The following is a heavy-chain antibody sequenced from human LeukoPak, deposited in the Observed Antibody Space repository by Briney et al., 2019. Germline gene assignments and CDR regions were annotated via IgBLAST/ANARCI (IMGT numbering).Heavy chain of an antibody. D-gene: IGHD3-10*01. CDR2: IQSDGSHK. Sequence: AGGSLRLSCVASGFSFSNFGMHWVRQAPGKGLEWLIFIQSDGSHKYYADSVKGRFTISRDNSKNTLYLQMNSLRAEVTAVYYCAKDGKPYPYYYGSGSYYNKEILFSVDYWGQGTLVTVSS. CDR3: AKDGKPYPYYYGSGSYYNKEILFSVDY. J-gene: IGHJ4*02. CDR1: GFSFSNFG. V-gene: IGHV3-30*02.